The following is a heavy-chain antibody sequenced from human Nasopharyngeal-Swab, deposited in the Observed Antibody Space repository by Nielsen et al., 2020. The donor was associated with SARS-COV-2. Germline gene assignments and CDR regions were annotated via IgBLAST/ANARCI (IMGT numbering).Heavy chain of an antibody. CDR3: ARHSRVTTVVVVTLFDF. V-gene: IGHV4-39*01. D-gene: IGHD3-22*01. CDR2: MSYSGVT. CDR1: GGSIRDNNYY. Sequence: SETLSLTCSVSGGSIRDNNYYWSWIRQPPGKGLEWIGSMSYSGVTFYNPSLRNRVTLSVDTSKNLLSLKLDSVTAADTALYYCARHSRVTTVVVVTLFDFWGQGIQVTVSP. J-gene: IGHJ4*02.